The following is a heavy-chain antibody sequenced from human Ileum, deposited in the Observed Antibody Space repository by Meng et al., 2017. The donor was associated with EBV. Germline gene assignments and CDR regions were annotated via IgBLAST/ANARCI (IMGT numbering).Heavy chain of an antibody. J-gene: IGHJ4*02. Sequence: QSQRPESGPGLVKPSDSLSLTCAVSSDSSSSSNHWWGWIRQPPGKGLEWVGTIYYSGSTFYNPSLKSRVTISLDTSKNQFSLKVSSVTAADTAVYYCARRYYGVPFDSWGQGTLVTVSS. V-gene: IGHV4-39*01. CDR3: ARRYYGVPFDS. CDR1: SDSSSSSNHW. D-gene: IGHD3-3*01. CDR2: IYYSGST.